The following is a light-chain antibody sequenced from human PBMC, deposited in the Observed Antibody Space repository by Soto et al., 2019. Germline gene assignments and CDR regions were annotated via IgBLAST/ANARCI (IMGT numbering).Light chain of an antibody. CDR1: SSNIGSNY. J-gene: IGLJ1*01. V-gene: IGLV2-11*01. CDR3: CSYVGRNTYV. CDR2: DVS. Sequence: QAVVTQPPSASGTPGQKVTITCTGSSSNIGSNYVSWYQQHPAKAPKLIIFDVSKRPSGVPNRFSGSKSGNTASLTISGLRAEDEADYYCCSYVGRNTYVFGTGTKLTVL.